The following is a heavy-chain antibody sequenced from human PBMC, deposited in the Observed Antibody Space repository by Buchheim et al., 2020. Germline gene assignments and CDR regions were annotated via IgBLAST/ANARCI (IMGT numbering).Heavy chain of an antibody. J-gene: IGHJ4*02. V-gene: IGHV3-23*01. Sequence: EVQLLESGGGSVQPGGSLRLSCAASGFSSRSYAMSWVRQAPGTGLEWVSGISSSGGNTYYADSVKGRFTISRDNSKNALHLQMNSLRAEDTALYYCAKPSSGWTSFDNWGRGTL. D-gene: IGHD6-19*01. CDR3: AKPSSGWTSFDN. CDR1: GFSSRSYA. CDR2: ISSSGGNT.